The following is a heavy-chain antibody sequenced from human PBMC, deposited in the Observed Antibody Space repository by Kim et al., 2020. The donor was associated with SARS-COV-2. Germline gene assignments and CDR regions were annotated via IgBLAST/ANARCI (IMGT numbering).Heavy chain of an antibody. V-gene: IGHV4-59*13. CDR1: GASIRSYH. CDR2: VHTKGES. J-gene: IGHJ3*02. CDR3: AKGHGGLRSFDI. Sequence: SETLSLTCSVSGASIRSYHWNWIRQSPGKALEWIGYVHTKGESDYNPSLKSRVTLSVDTSKSQFSLSLRSLTAADTAAYYCAKGHGGLRSFDIWGQGTL. D-gene: IGHD2-15*01.